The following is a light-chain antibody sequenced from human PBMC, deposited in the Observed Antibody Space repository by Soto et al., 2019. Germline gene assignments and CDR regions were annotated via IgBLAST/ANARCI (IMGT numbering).Light chain of an antibody. CDR2: DAS. CDR1: QSISRSN. J-gene: IGKJ5*01. Sequence: EIVLTQSPVTLSLSPGERATLSCRASQSISRSNLAWYQQKPGQAPRLIIYDASSRATGTPDRFSGSGSGTDFTLTISRLEPEDFAVYYCQQYSSSPCTFGQGTRLEIK. CDR3: QQYSSSPCT. V-gene: IGKV3-20*01.